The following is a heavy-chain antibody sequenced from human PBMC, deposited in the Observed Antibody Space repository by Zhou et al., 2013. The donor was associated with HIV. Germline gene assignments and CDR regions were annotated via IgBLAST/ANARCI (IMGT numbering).Heavy chain of an antibody. CDR2: LLQWDH. J-gene: IGHJ4*02. V-gene: IGHV4-59*11. D-gene: IGHD6-13*01. Sequence: QVQLQESGPGLVKPSETLSLTCTVSGGSISSHYWSWIRQPPGEGTGVDWVYLLQWDHQLQPLPQESSQHISRHVPRSQFSLKLSSVTATDTAVYYCARGVAASGLQPVIDYWGQGTLVTVSS. CDR1: GGSISSHY. CDR3: ARGVAASGLQPVIDY.